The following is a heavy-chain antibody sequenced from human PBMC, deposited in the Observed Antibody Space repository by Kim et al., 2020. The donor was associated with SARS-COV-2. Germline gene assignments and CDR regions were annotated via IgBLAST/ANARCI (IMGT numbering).Heavy chain of an antibody. Sequence: SETLSLTCAVYGGSFSGYYWSWIRQPPGKGLEWIGEINHSGSTNYNPSLKSRVTISVDTSKNQFSLRLSSVTAADTAIYYCARGYWYNDCWGQGTLVTVSS. D-gene: IGHD1-1*01. V-gene: IGHV4-34*01. CDR3: ARGYWYNDC. CDR2: INHSGST. CDR1: GGSFSGYY. J-gene: IGHJ4*02.